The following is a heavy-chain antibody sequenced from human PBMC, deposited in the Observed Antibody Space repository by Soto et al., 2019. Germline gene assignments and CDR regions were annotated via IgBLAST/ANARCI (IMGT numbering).Heavy chain of an antibody. V-gene: IGHV5-51*01. Sequence: PGESLKISCKVSGYTFISYWIGWVRQMPGKGLEWMGTIYPGDSDTRYSPSFQGQVTISVDKSISTAYLQWSSLKASDTAMYYCARQITTVTTILVLYGMDVWGQGTTVTVSS. CDR2: IYPGDSDT. D-gene: IGHD4-4*01. J-gene: IGHJ6*02. CDR1: GYTFISYW. CDR3: ARQITTVTTILVLYGMDV.